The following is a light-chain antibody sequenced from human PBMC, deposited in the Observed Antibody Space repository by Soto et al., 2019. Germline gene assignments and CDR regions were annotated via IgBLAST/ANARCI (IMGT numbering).Light chain of an antibody. V-gene: IGKV3-20*01. J-gene: IGKJ5*01. Sequence: EIVLTQSPGILYLSPGERATLSCRASQSLNSNYLAWFQQKPGQAPRLLIYDASNRATGIPARFSGSGSGTDFTLTVSRLEPEDFALYYCQQYGNSPITFGQGTRLEIK. CDR2: DAS. CDR3: QQYGNSPIT. CDR1: QSLNSNY.